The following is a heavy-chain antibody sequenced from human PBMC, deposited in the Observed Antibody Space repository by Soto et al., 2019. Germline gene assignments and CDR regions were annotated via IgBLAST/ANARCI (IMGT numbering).Heavy chain of an antibody. V-gene: IGHV1-18*01. Sequence: QVQLVQSGGEVKKPGASVKVSCKASGYTFTNYGISWVRQAPGQGLEWMGWINVYNGNTKYAQKVQGRVTMTTDTYTGTAXMELRSLRSDDTAVYYCARGVGSGSYYNQYNWFDPWGQGTLVTVSS. CDR2: INVYNGNT. CDR3: ARGVGSGSYYNQYNWFDP. CDR1: GYTFTNYG. J-gene: IGHJ5*02. D-gene: IGHD3-10*01.